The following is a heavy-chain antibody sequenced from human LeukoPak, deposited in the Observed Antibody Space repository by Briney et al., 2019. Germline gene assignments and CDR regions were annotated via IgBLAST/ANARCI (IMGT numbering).Heavy chain of an antibody. CDR3: ARVSGSYRGAIDY. D-gene: IGHD1-26*01. V-gene: IGHV1-18*01. CDR1: GYTFTSYG. CDR2: ISTYNINT. Sequence: GASVKVSCKASGYTFTSYGISWVRQAPGQGLEWLGWISTYNINTHYAQKFQVRVTMTTDTSTSTAYMELRSLRSDDTAVYHCARVSGSYRGAIDYWGQGTLVTVSS. J-gene: IGHJ4*02.